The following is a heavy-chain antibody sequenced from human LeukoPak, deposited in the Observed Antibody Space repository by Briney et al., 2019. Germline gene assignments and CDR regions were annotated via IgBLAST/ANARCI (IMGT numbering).Heavy chain of an antibody. CDR2: INPNSGGT. CDR3: ARALWFGELSPFDY. V-gene: IGHV1-2*02. Sequence: GASVKVSCKASQYTFTGYYMHWVRQAPGQGLEWMGWINPNSGGTKYAQKFQGRVTMTRDPSIGTAYMELSRLMSDDTAVYYCARALWFGELSPFDYWGQGTLVTVSS. D-gene: IGHD3-10*01. CDR1: QYTFTGYY. J-gene: IGHJ4*02.